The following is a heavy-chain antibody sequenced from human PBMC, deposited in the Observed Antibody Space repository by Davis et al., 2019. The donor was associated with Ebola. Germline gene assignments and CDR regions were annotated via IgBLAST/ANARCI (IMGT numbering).Heavy chain of an antibody. CDR1: GGTFSSYS. V-gene: IGHV1-69*13. CDR3: ARGWGDYGGNSGYFQH. Sequence: SVKVSCKASGGTFSSYSISWVRQAPGQGLEWMGGILPVSGTSNYAQKFQGRVTITADESTNTAYMELSSLRSEDTAVYYCARGWGDYGGNSGYFQHWGQGTLVTVSS. CDR2: ILPVSGTS. J-gene: IGHJ1*01. D-gene: IGHD4-23*01.